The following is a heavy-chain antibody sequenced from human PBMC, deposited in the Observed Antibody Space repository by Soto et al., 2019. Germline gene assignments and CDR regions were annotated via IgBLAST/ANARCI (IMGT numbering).Heavy chain of an antibody. CDR2: IKQDGSEK. CDR3: ARDGPIAAAGPFDY. D-gene: IGHD6-13*01. CDR1: GFTFSSYW. J-gene: IGHJ4*02. V-gene: IGHV3-7*01. Sequence: EVQLVESGGGLVQPGGSLRLSCAASGFTFSSYWMSWVRQAPGKGLEWVANIKQDGSEKYYVDSVKGRFTISRDNAKNSLYLQMNSLRAEDTAVYYCARDGPIAAAGPFDYWGQGTQVTVSS.